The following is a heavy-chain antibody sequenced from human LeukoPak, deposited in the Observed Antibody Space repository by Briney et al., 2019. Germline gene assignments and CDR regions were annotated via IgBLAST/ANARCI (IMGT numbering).Heavy chain of an antibody. D-gene: IGHD2-2*01. V-gene: IGHV3-23*01. CDR3: AKGPGYCTSTSCFPGY. CDR1: GFTFEASA. J-gene: IGHJ4*02. Sequence: GGSLRLSCAASGFTFEASAMSWVRQAPGKGLEWVSATSVSGGSTYYADSVKGRFTISRDNSKNTLYLQMNSLRAEDTAVYYCAKGPGYCTSTSCFPGYWGQGTLVTVSS. CDR2: TSVSGGST.